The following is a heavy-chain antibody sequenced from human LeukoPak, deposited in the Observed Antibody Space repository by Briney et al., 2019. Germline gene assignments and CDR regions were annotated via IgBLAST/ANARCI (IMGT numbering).Heavy chain of an antibody. Sequence: ASVKVSCKASGYTFTSYAMNWVRQAPGQGLEWMEWINTNTGNPTYAQGFTGRFVFSLDTSVSTAYLQISSLKAEDTAVYYCARDFNSLRDYYYYGMDVWGQGTTVTVSS. V-gene: IGHV7-4-1*02. J-gene: IGHJ6*02. CDR3: ARDFNSLRDYYYYGMDV. CDR2: INTNTGNP. CDR1: GYTFTSYA. D-gene: IGHD4-23*01.